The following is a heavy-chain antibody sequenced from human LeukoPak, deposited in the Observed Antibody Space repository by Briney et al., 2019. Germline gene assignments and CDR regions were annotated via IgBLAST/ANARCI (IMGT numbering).Heavy chain of an antibody. CDR3: ATGDYSGYRS. CDR1: GGSISSYY. V-gene: IGHV4-4*07. J-gene: IGHJ5*02. Sequence: SETLSLTCTVSGGSISSYYWNWIRQPAGKGLEWIGRLYPSGSTNYSPSLRSRVTMSIDTSKNHFSLKLTSMTAADTAVYYCATGDYSGYRSWGQGTLVTVSS. CDR2: LYPSGST. D-gene: IGHD5-12*01.